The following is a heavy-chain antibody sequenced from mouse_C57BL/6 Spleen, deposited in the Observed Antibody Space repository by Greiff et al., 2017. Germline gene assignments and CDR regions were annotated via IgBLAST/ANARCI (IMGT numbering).Heavy chain of an antibody. CDR2: INPNNGGT. V-gene: IGHV1-26*01. D-gene: IGHD1-1*01. CDR3: ARSGWATTVVVPLDY. CDR1: GYTFTDYY. J-gene: IGHJ2*01. Sequence: EVQLQQSGPELVKPGASVKISCKASGYTFTDYYMNWVKQSHGKSLEWIGDINPNNGGTSYNQKFKGKATLTVDKSSSTAYMELRSLTSEDSAVYYCARSGWATTVVVPLDYWGQGTTLTVSS.